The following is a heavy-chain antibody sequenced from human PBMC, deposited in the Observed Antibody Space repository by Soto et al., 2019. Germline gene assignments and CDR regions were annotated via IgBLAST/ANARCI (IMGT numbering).Heavy chain of an antibody. CDR2: ISGSGGST. J-gene: IGHJ4*02. CDR3: ANNTYYGSGSSYYFDY. Sequence: GSLRLSCAASGFTFSSYAMSWVRQAPGKGLEWVSAISGSGGSTYYADSVKGRFTISRDNSKNTLYLQMNSLRAEDTAVYYCANNTYYGSGSSYYFDYWGQGTPVTVYS. V-gene: IGHV3-23*01. D-gene: IGHD3-10*01. CDR1: GFTFSSYA.